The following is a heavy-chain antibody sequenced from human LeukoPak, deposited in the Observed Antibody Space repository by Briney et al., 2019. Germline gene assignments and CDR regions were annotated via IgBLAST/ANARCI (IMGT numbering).Heavy chain of an antibody. CDR1: GGSISSSSYY. J-gene: IGHJ6*03. CDR3: AREGYYGSGSYPYYYMDV. V-gene: IGHV4-39*07. Sequence: SETVSLTCTVSGGSISSSSYYWGWSRQPPGKGLGWIGSIYYSGSTYYNPSRQSRVTISVDTSKNQFSLKLSSVTAADTAVYYCAREGYYGSGSYPYYYMDVWGKGTTVTVSS. CDR2: IYYSGST. D-gene: IGHD3-10*01.